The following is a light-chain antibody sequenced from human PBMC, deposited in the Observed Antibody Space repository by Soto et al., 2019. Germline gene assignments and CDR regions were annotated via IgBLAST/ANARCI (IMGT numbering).Light chain of an antibody. CDR1: SSDVGGYNY. Sequence: QSALTQPASVSGSPGQSITISCTGTSSDVGGYNYVSWYQQHPGKAPKLMIYDVRNRPSGVSNPFSGSKSGNTASLTISGLHAEDEADYYCSSYTISSTLDVFGTGTKLTVL. CDR3: SSYTISSTLDV. CDR2: DVR. V-gene: IGLV2-14*01. J-gene: IGLJ1*01.